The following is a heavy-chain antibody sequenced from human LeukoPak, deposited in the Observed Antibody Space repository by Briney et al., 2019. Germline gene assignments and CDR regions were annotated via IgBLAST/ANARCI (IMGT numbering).Heavy chain of an antibody. CDR1: GFTFNSYS. V-gene: IGHV3-21*01. D-gene: IGHD3-9*01. CDR3: ARLPTLYYDILTGYHDY. J-gene: IGHJ4*02. Sequence: KTGGSLRLSCAASGFTFNSYSLSWVRQAPGKGLEWVSSISSDGNYIYYADSVKGRFTISRGNAKNSLYLQMNSLRAEDTAVYYCARLPTLYYDILTGYHDYWGQGTLVTVSS. CDR2: ISSDGNYI.